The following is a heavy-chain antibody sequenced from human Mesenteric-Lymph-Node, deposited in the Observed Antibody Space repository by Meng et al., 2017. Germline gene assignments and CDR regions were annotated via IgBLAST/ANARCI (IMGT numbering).Heavy chain of an antibody. V-gene: IGHV4-4*02. D-gene: IGHD5-18*01. J-gene: IGHJ2*01. CDR1: GGSISRGGW. CDR3: ARVGWRQWSFDL. Sequence: VPLEGSGPGLRKPSGTLSLTCAVSGGSISRGGWWSWVRQPPGKGLEWIGEIHHTGSTNYNPSFKSRVTISVDTSNNQFSLKLSSVTAADTAVYYCARVGWRQWSFDLWGRGTLVTVSS. CDR2: IHHTGST.